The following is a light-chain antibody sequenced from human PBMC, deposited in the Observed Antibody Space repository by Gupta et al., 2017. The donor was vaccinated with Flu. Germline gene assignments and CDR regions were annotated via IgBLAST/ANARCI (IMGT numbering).Light chain of an antibody. Sequence: EIVLTQSPATLSLSPGERATLSCRASQSVTTYLAWYQQRPGQAPRLLIYDAGNRATGTPARFSGSGSGTDLTLTIGSLEPEDFAVYYCQQRYNWPVTFGGGTKVEMK. CDR1: QSVTTY. V-gene: IGKV3-11*01. CDR2: DAG. J-gene: IGKJ4*01. CDR3: QQRYNWPVT.